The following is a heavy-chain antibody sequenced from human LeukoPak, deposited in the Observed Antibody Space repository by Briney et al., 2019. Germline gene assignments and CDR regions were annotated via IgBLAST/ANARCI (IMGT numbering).Heavy chain of an antibody. Sequence: PGGSLRLSCAASGSTFSRLVMSWVRQIPGKGLEWVSSINGRGSDTHYADSVKGRFTISRDNSKDTLYLQMNSLRPEDTAIYYCGKEVGGSGTYYLQYWGQGTLVSVSS. V-gene: IGHV3-23*01. D-gene: IGHD3-10*01. CDR2: INGRGSDT. CDR1: GSTFSRLV. J-gene: IGHJ4*02. CDR3: GKEVGGSGTYYLQY.